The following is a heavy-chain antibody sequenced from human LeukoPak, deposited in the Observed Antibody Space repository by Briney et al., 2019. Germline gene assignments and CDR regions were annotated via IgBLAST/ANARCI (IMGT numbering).Heavy chain of an antibody. CDR2: ISGSGGST. Sequence: PGGSLRLSCAASGFTFSSYAMSRVRQAPGKGLEWVSAISGSGGSTYYADSVKGRFTISRDNSKNTLYLQMNSLRAEDTAVYYCAKCSGGSCYQEFDYWGQGTLVTVSS. CDR1: GFTFSSYA. J-gene: IGHJ4*02. CDR3: AKCSGGSCYQEFDY. D-gene: IGHD2-15*01. V-gene: IGHV3-23*01.